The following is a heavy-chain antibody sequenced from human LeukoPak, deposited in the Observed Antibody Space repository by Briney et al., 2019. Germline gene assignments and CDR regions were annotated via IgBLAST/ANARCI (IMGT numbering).Heavy chain of an antibody. CDR3: ARHAYYYDSRGYYSGDDY. Sequence: GESLKISCKGSGYNFTNYWIGWVRQMPGKGLECMGIIYPGDSDARYSPSFQGQVTISVDKSISTAYLQWSSLKASDTAMYYCARHAYYYDSRGYYSGDDYWGQGTLVTVSS. J-gene: IGHJ4*02. D-gene: IGHD3-22*01. V-gene: IGHV5-51*01. CDR2: IYPGDSDA. CDR1: GYNFTNYW.